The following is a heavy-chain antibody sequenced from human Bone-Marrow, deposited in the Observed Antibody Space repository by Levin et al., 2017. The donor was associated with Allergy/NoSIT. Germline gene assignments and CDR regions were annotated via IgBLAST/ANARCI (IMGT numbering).Heavy chain of an antibody. Sequence: GESLKISCKGSGNSFTNDWIAWVRQKPGKGLEWMGIIYPRDSDTRYSPSFHGQVTISADKPISTAYLQWSSLKASDSAIYYCASGSGWYVDFDYWGQGSQVTVSS. CDR3: ASGSGWYVDFDY. D-gene: IGHD6-19*01. CDR2: IYPRDSDT. CDR1: GNSFTNDW. J-gene: IGHJ4*02. V-gene: IGHV5-51*01.